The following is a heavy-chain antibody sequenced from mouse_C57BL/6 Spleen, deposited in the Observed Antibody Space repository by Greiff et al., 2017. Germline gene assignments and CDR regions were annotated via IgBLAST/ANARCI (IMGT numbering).Heavy chain of an antibody. V-gene: IGHV5-17*01. D-gene: IGHD1-1*01. Sequence: EVKLMESGGGLVKPGGSLKLSCAASGFTFSDYGMHWVRQAPEKGLEWVAYISSDSSTIYYADTVKGRFTISRDTAKNTLFLQMTSQRCEDTAMYYCARDCGSSYGKAMDYWGQGTSVTVSS. CDR1: GFTFSDYG. CDR3: ARDCGSSYGKAMDY. J-gene: IGHJ4*01. CDR2: ISSDSSTI.